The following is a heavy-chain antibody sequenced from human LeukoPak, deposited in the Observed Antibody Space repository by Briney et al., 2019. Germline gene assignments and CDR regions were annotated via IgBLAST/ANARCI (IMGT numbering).Heavy chain of an antibody. J-gene: IGHJ1*01. CDR2: ISYDGSNE. D-gene: IGHD2/OR15-2a*01. Sequence: GGSLSLSCAASEFIFRSYDMHWVRQAPAKGLEWVAFISYDGSNEYYADSVKGRFTISRDNSENTLYLQMNSLRAEDTAVYYCAKDLSPAYFHHWGQGTLVTVSS. CDR1: EFIFRSYD. V-gene: IGHV3-30*02. CDR3: AKDLSPAYFHH.